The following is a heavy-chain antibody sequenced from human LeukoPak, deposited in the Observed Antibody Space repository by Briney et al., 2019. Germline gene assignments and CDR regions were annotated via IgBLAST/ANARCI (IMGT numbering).Heavy chain of an antibody. CDR2: INHSGST. Sequence: SETLSLTCAVYGGSFSGYYWSWIRQPPGKGLGWIGEINHSGSTNYNPSLKSRVTISVDTSKNQFSLKLSSVTAADTAVYYCARGLSGGVAARQRRFDYWGQGTLVTVSS. CDR1: GGSFSGYY. D-gene: IGHD6-6*01. CDR3: ARGLSGGVAARQRRFDY. J-gene: IGHJ4*02. V-gene: IGHV4-34*01.